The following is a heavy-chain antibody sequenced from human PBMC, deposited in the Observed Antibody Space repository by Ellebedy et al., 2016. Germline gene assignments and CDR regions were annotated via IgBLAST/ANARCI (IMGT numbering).Heavy chain of an antibody. V-gene: IGHV3-66*01. Sequence: GESLKISCAASGFTVSSKPMSWVRQAPGKGLEWVSVIYSGGNTHYVDSVRGRFTISRDNSKNTLDFQMNSLRAEDMAVYYCARGMVRGVSAFDVWGQGTVVTVSS. CDR3: ARGMVRGVSAFDV. D-gene: IGHD3-10*01. CDR2: IYSGGNT. CDR1: GFTVSSKP. J-gene: IGHJ3*01.